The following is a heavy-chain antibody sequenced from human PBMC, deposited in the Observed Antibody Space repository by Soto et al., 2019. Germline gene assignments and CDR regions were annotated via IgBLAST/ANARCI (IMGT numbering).Heavy chain of an antibody. V-gene: IGHV4-30-2*01. D-gene: IGHD4-17*01. Sequence: TLSLACSGSGAPITSGGYSWSWIRQPPGKGLEWIGYIYHSGGTYYNPSLKSRVTLSIDRTKKQFSLKLKSVTAADTAVYFCARTMTTSGWFDPWGQGTLVTVYS. CDR3: ARTMTTSGWFDP. CDR1: GAPITSGGYS. J-gene: IGHJ5*02. CDR2: IYHSGGT.